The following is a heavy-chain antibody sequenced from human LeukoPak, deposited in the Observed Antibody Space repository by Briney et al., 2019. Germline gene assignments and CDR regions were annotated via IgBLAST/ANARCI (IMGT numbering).Heavy chain of an antibody. D-gene: IGHD6-13*01. J-gene: IGHJ4*02. CDR3: ARGPAAAVLR. CDR2: INHSGST. CDR1: GGSFSGYY. V-gene: IGHV4-34*01. Sequence: SETLSLTCAVYGGSFSGYYWSWIRQPPGKGLEWIGEINHSGSTNYNPSLKSRVTISVDTSKNQFSLKLSSVTAADTAVYYCARGPAAAVLRWGQGTLVTVSS.